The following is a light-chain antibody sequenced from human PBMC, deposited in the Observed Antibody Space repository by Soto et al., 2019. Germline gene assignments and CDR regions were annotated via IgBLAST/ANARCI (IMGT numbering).Light chain of an antibody. CDR2: DVS. Sequence: QSALTQPASVSGSPGQSITISCTGTSSDVGGYNYVSWYQQHPGKVPKLLIFDVSDRPSGVSSRFSGSKSGNTASLTISGLQAEDEADYYCSSFTSSSTTVFGRGTKVTVL. V-gene: IGLV2-14*03. J-gene: IGLJ2*01. CDR3: SSFTSSSTTV. CDR1: SSDVGGYNY.